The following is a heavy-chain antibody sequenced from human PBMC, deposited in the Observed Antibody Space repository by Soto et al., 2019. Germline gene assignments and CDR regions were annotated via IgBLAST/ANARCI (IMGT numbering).Heavy chain of an antibody. Sequence: GASVKVSCKASGYTFTGYYMHWVRPAPGQGLEWMGWINPNSGGTNYAQKIQGWVTMTRDTSISTAYMELSMLRSDDTAVYYCARADHDSIGFRGDYYHDRIDVRAQRTTVTGSS. CDR1: GYTFTGYY. CDR2: INPNSGGT. CDR3: ARADHDSIGFRGDYYHDRIDV. D-gene: IGHD3-22*01. J-gene: IGHJ6*02. V-gene: IGHV1-2*04.